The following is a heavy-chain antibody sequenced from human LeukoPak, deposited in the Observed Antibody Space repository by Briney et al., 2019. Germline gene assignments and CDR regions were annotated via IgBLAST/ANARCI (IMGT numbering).Heavy chain of an antibody. CDR2: ISGSGGST. J-gene: IGHJ4*02. CDR3: AKDSPTYYYDSSGYLFDY. CDR1: GFTFSSYA. D-gene: IGHD3-22*01. V-gene: IGHV3-23*01. Sequence: GGSLRLSCAASGFTFSSYAMSWVRQAPGKGLEWVSAISGSGGSTYYADSVKGRFTISRDNSENTLYLQMNSLRAEDTAVYYCAKDSPTYYYDSSGYLFDYWGQGTLVTVSS.